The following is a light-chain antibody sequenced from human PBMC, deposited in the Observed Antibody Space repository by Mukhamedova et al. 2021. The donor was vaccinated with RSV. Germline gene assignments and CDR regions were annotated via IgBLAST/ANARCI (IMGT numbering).Light chain of an antibody. CDR3: QVWDSRTGVV. J-gene: IGLJ2*01. V-gene: IGLV3-9*01. Sequence: GGTNIGSKNVNWYQQKPGQAPLLVIYRDDDRSSGIPERFSGSNSGNTATLTISRARAGDEADYYCQVWDSRTGVVFGGGTKLTV. CDR1: NIGSKN. CDR2: RDD.